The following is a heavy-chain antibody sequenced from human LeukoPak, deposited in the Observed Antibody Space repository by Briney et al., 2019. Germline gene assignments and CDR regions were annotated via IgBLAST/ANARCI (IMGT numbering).Heavy chain of an antibody. Sequence: GGSLRLSCAASGFTVSSNYMSWVRQAPGKGLEWVSVIYSGGSTYYADSVKGRFTISRDNSKNTLYLQMNSLRAEDTAVYYCAKVSYGDYPDYYYYMDVWGKGTTVTVSS. V-gene: IGHV3-53*01. D-gene: IGHD4-17*01. CDR2: IYSGGST. CDR1: GFTVSSNY. J-gene: IGHJ6*03. CDR3: AKVSYGDYPDYYYYMDV.